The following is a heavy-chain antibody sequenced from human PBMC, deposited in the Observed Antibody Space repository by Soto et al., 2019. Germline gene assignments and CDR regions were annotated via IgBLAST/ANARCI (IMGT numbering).Heavy chain of an antibody. CDR2: IIPMLPVT. V-gene: IGHV1-69*02. J-gene: IGHJ3*01. D-gene: IGHD2-2*01. CDR1: GGTFNTYT. Sequence: QVHLIQSGAEVKKPGSSVKVSCKAAGGTFNTYTLFWVRQAPGHGLEWMGRIIPMLPVTNSAQKFQGRLTLTAHKSTGTAFMELPSLTSDDTAVYYCSSGSWSAETWDVWGQGTMVTVSS. CDR3: SSGSWSAETWDV.